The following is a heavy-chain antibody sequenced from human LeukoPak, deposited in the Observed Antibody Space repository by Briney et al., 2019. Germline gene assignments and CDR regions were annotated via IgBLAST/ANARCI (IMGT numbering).Heavy chain of an antibody. Sequence: SETLSLTCAVYGGSFSGYYWSWIRQPPGKGLEWIGEINHSGSTNYNPSLKSRVTISVDTSKNQFSLKLSSVTAADTAVYYCASGTAAVPVDYWGQGTLVTVSS. V-gene: IGHV4-34*01. D-gene: IGHD6-13*01. CDR2: INHSGST. CDR3: ASGTAAVPVDY. CDR1: GGSFSGYY. J-gene: IGHJ4*02.